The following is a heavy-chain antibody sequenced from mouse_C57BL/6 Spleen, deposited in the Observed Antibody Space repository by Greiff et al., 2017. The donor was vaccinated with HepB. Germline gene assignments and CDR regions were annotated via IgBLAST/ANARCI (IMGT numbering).Heavy chain of an antibody. V-gene: IGHV1-64*01. Sequence: VQLQQPGAELVKPGASVKLSCKASGYTFTSYWMHWVKQRPGQGLEWIGMIHPNSGSTNYNEKFKSKATLTVDKSSSTAYMQLSSLTSEDSAVYCCARPPIYYDGSSYDWYFDVWGTGTTVTVSS. J-gene: IGHJ1*03. D-gene: IGHD1-1*01. CDR2: IHPNSGST. CDR1: GYTFTSYW. CDR3: ARPPIYYDGSSYDWYFDV.